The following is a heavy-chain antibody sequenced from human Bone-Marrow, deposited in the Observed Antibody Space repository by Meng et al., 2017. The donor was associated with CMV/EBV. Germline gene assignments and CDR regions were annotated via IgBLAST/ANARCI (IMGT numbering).Heavy chain of an antibody. CDR2: IYHSGST. Sequence: SETLSLTCTVSGYSISSGYYWGWIRQPPGKGLEWIGSIYHSGSTYYNPSLKSRVTISVDTSKNQFSLKLSSVTAADTAVYYCARDWGGYCSSTSYYEVDPWGQGTLVTVSS. V-gene: IGHV4-38-2*02. D-gene: IGHD2-2*01. CDR1: GYSISSGYY. J-gene: IGHJ5*02. CDR3: ARDWGGYCSSTSYYEVDP.